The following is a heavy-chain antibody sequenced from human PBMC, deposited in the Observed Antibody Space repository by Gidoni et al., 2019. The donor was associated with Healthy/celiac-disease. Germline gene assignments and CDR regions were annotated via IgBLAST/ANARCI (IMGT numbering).Heavy chain of an antibody. CDR1: GFTFSSYG. CDR3: ARDPTYYDFWSGYRRYYYYYYGMDV. Sequence: QVQLVESGGGVVQPGRSLRLSCAASGFTFSSYGMHWVRQAPGKGLEWVAVIWYDGSNKYYADSVKGRFTISRDNSKNTLYLQMNSLRAEDTAVYYCARDPTYYDFWSGYRRYYYYYYGMDVRGQGTTVTVSS. D-gene: IGHD3-3*01. V-gene: IGHV3-33*01. J-gene: IGHJ6*02. CDR2: IWYDGSNK.